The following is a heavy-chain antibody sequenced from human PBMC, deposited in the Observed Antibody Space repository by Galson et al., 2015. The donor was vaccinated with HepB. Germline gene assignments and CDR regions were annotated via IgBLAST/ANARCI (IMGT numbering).Heavy chain of an antibody. Sequence: SVKVSCKASGYTFTSYYMHWVRQAPGQGLEWMGIINPSGGSTSYAQKFQGRVTMTRDTSTSTVYMELSSLRSEDTAVYYCARDLVRDRKNYGMDVWGQGTTVTVSS. CDR3: ARDLVRDRKNYGMDV. V-gene: IGHV1-46*01. CDR1: GYTFTSYY. D-gene: IGHD3-10*01. CDR2: INPSGGST. J-gene: IGHJ6*02.